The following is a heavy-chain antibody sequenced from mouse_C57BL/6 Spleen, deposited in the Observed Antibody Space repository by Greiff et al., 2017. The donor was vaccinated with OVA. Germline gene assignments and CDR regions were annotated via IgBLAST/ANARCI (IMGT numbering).Heavy chain of an antibody. D-gene: IGHD4-1*01. V-gene: IGHV5-4*01. CDR3: AREGELFFDY. CDR2: ISDGGSYT. Sequence: EVKLVESGGGLVKPGGSLKLSCAASGFTFSSYAMSWVRQTPEKRLEWVATISDGGSYTYYPDNVKGRFTISRDNAKNNLYLQMSHLKSEDTAMYYCAREGELFFDYWGQGTTLTVSS. J-gene: IGHJ2*01. CDR1: GFTFSSYA.